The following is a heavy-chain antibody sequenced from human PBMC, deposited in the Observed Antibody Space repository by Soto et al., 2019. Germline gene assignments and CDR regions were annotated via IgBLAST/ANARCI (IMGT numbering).Heavy chain of an antibody. V-gene: IGHV1-8*01. CDR1: GYTFTSYD. Sequence: QVQLVQSGAEVKKPGASVKVSCKASGYTFTSYDINWVRQATGQGLEWMGWMNPNSGNTGYAQKFQGRVTMTRNTSISTAYMELSSLRSEDTAVYYCARRREGLAVAGTTGDYWGQGTLVTVSS. D-gene: IGHD6-19*01. CDR3: ARRREGLAVAGTTGDY. J-gene: IGHJ4*02. CDR2: MNPNSGNT.